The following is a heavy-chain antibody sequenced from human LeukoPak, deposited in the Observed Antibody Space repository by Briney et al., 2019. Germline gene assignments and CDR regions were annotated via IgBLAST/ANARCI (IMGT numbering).Heavy chain of an antibody. D-gene: IGHD1-26*01. CDR2: INPSGGST. CDR1: GYTFTSYA. J-gene: IGHJ1*01. Sequence: GASVKVSCKASGYTFTSYAISWVRQAPGQGLEWMGIINPSGGSTSYSQKFQGRVTMTRDMSTSTVYMELSSLRSEDTAVYYCARYAIVGATAEYFQHWGQGTLVTVSS. CDR3: ARYAIVGATAEYFQH. V-gene: IGHV1-46*01.